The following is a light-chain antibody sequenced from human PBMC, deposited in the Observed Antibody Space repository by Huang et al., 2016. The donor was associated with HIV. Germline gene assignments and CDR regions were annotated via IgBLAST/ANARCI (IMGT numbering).Light chain of an antibody. CDR2: EVA. V-gene: IGKV2-29*02. Sequence: DIVMIQTPLSLSVTPGQPASISCKSSQSLLHSGGKTYLYWYLQKPGQSPHLLIYEVASRVSGEPDRFSGSGSGTDFTLKISRGEAEDVGVDYCMQGKHFPRTFGQGTKVEIK. J-gene: IGKJ1*01. CDR1: QSLLHSGGKTY. CDR3: MQGKHFPRT.